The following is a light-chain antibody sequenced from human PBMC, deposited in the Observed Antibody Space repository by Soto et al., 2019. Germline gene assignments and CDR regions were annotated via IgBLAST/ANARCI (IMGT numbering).Light chain of an antibody. J-gene: IGLJ2*01. Sequence: QSALTQPASGYGSPGQSITISCTGTSSDVGSYNLVSWYQQHPGKAPKHMIYEGSKRHSGVSNRFSGSKSGNTASLTISGLQAEDEADYYCCSYAGSSPVVFGGGTKLTLL. V-gene: IGLV2-23*01. CDR2: EGS. CDR3: CSYAGSSPVV. CDR1: SSDVGSYNL.